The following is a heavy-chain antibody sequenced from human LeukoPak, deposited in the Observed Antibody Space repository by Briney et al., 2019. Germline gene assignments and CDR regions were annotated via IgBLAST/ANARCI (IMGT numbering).Heavy chain of an antibody. V-gene: IGHV4-59*08. D-gene: IGHD6-19*01. CDR2: IYYSGST. Sequence: SETLSLTCTVSGGSISSYYWSWIRQPPGKGLEWIGYIYYSGSTNYNPSLKSRVTISVDTSKNQFSLKMYSVTAADTAVYYCARGYNSAWYINWFDPWGQGTLVTVSS. CDR1: GGSISSYY. CDR3: ARGYNSAWYINWFDP. J-gene: IGHJ5*02.